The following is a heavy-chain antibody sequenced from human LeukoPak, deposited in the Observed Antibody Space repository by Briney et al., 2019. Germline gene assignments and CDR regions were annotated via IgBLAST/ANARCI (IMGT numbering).Heavy chain of an antibody. J-gene: IGHJ3*02. CDR2: INPSGGST. D-gene: IGHD3-16*02. V-gene: IGHV1-46*01. Sequence: ASVKVSCKASGGTFSSYAISWVRQAPGQGLEWMGIINPSGGSTSYAQKFQGRVTMTRDMSTSTVYMELSSLRSEDTAVYYCAIPPIGPGLSRAFDIWGQGTMVTVSS. CDR3: AIPPIGPGLSRAFDI. CDR1: GGTFSSYA.